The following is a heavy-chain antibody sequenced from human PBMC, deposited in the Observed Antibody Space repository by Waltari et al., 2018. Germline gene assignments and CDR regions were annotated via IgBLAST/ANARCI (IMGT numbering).Heavy chain of an antibody. CDR1: GFHFSGST. CDR3: TGGAVTGTDF. Sequence: EVQVVESGGGLVQPGGSLKPPCATSGFHFSGSTIHWVRQTSGKGLEWIGRIRSKPNNYATRYTASVEGRFTISRDDSENTAYLQMSSLMTEDTAVYYCTGGAVTGTDFWGQGTLVTVSS. J-gene: IGHJ4*02. CDR2: IRSKPNNYAT. V-gene: IGHV3-73*01. D-gene: IGHD6-13*01.